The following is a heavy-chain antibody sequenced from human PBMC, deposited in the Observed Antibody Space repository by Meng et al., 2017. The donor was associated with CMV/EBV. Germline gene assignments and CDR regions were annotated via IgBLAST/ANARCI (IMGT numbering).Heavy chain of an antibody. J-gene: IGHJ6*02. CDR2: ISAYNGNT. CDR3: ARGAPIFGVVIAWRGYYVMDV. V-gene: IGHV1-18*01. CDR1: GYTFTSYG. D-gene: IGHD3-3*01. Sequence: ASVKVSCKASGYTFTSYGISWVRQAPGQGLEWMGWISAYNGNTNYAQKLQGRVTMTTDTSTSTAYMELRSLRSDDTAVYYCARGAPIFGVVIAWRGYYVMDVWGQGTTVTVSS.